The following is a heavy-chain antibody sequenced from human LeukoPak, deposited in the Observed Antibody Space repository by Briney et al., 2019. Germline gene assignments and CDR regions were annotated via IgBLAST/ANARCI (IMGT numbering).Heavy chain of an antibody. CDR1: GGTFSSYA. D-gene: IGHD3-22*01. Sequence: ASVKVSCKASGGTFSSYAISWVRQAPGQGLEWMGGIIPIFGTANYAQKFQGRVTITADESTSTAYMELSSLRSEDTAVYYCARDKTQYYYDSSGYYYNWFDPWGQGTLVTVS. CDR3: ARDKTQYYYDSSGYYYNWFDP. CDR2: IIPIFGTA. J-gene: IGHJ5*02. V-gene: IGHV1-69*13.